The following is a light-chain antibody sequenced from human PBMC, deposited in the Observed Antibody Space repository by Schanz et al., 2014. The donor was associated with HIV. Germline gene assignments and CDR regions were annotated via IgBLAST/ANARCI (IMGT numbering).Light chain of an antibody. CDR3: ASWDDSLNGWV. J-gene: IGLJ3*02. Sequence: QSVLTQPPSASGTPGQRVTISCSGGSSNIGSNAVSWYQQLPGTAPQLLIQADIQRPSGVPDRFSGSKSGTSASLAISGLQSEDEGDYYCASWDDSLNGWVFRGGTKVTVL. CDR2: ADI. CDR1: SSNIGSNA. V-gene: IGLV1-44*01.